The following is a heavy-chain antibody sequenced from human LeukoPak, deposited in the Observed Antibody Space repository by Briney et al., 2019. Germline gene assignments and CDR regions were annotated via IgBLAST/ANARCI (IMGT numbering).Heavy chain of an antibody. Sequence: GGSLRLSCAASGFTFSSYAMHWVRQAPGKGLEWVAVISYDGSNKYYADSVKGRFTISRDNSKNTLYLQMNSLRAEDTAVYYCENFGSRYNWNHYYMDVWGKGTTVTVSS. CDR1: GFTFSSYA. D-gene: IGHD1-20*01. J-gene: IGHJ6*03. V-gene: IGHV3-30*01. CDR3: ENFGSRYNWNHYYMDV. CDR2: ISYDGSNK.